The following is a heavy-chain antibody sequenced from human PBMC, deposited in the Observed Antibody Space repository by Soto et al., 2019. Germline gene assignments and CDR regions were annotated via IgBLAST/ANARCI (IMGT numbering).Heavy chain of an antibody. D-gene: IGHD1-26*01. CDR2: ISAYNGNT. V-gene: IGHV1-18*01. J-gene: IGHJ4*02. CDR3: ARDAAVGLFDY. CDR1: GYSFTSYG. Sequence: ASVKVSCKASGYSFTSYGISWVRQAPGQGLEWMGWISAYNGNTKYAQKLQGRVTMTTDTSTSTAYMELRSLRSDDTAVYYCARDAAVGLFDYWGQGTLVTVSS.